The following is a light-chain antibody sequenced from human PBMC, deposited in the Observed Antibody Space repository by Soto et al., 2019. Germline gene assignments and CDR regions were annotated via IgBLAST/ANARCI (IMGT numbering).Light chain of an antibody. Sequence: DIQMTQSPSTLSASVGDRVTITCRASQSIGNWLAWYQHKPGKAPKLLIYKSSNLESGVPSRFSGSGSGTEFTLTINSLQSDDFATYYCPQYGNYSPYTFGQGTKLEIK. CDR1: QSIGNW. V-gene: IGKV1-5*03. J-gene: IGKJ2*01. CDR2: KSS. CDR3: PQYGNYSPYT.